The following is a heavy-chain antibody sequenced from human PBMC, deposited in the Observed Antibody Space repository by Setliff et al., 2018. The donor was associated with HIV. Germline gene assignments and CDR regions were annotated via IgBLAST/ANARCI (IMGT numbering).Heavy chain of an antibody. CDR1: GFTFSSYW. CDR2: INSDGSST. J-gene: IGHJ6*02. Sequence: GGSLRLSCAASGFTFSSYWMHWVRQAPGKGLVWVSRINSDGSSTSYADSVKGRFTISRDNAKNTLYLQMNSLRAEDTAVYYCAKDISTGGSSSYYYFGEDVWGQGTPVTVSS. CDR3: AKDISTGGSSSYYYFGEDV. V-gene: IGHV3-74*01. D-gene: IGHD2-8*02.